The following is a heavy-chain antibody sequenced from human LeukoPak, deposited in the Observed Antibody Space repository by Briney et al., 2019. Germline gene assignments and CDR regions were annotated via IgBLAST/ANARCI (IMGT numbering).Heavy chain of an antibody. D-gene: IGHD3/OR15-3a*01. V-gene: IGHV3-30-3*01. J-gene: IGHJ4*02. Sequence: PGRSLRLSCAASGFTFSSYSMHWVSQAPGKGLEWVAVISYDGGNKYYADSVKGRFTISRDNSKNTLYLQMNSLRAEDTAVYYCARDRGGGLEMYYFDYWGQGTLVTVSS. CDR2: ISYDGGNK. CDR3: ARDRGGGLEMYYFDY. CDR1: GFTFSSYS.